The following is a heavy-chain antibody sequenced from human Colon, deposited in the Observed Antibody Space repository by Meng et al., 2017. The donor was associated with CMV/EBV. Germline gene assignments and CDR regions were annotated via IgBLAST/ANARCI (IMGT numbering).Heavy chain of an antibody. CDR3: VKDRSSVFDY. V-gene: IGHV3-23*01. CDR2: ISDSGDS. J-gene: IGHJ4*02. CDR1: GFTFSSYA. Sequence: SLRLSCAASGFTFSSYAMSWVRQAPGKGLKWVSSISDSGDSYADSVKGRFTISRDNSKNTLYLQMNSLRAEDTAVYYCVKDRSSVFDYWGQGTLVTVSS.